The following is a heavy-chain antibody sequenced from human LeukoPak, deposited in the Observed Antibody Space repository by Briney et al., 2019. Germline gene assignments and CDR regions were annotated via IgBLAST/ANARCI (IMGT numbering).Heavy chain of an antibody. CDR1: GFIFSSYG. CDR3: ARGFLQLTPYYFDY. CDR2: IWYDGTYK. Sequence: GGSLRLSCAASGFIFSSYGMHWVRQAPGKALEWVAVIWYDGTYKYYADSVKGRFTISRDNSKNTLYLQMNSLRVDDTGVYFCARGFLQLTPYYFDYWGQGTLVTVSS. V-gene: IGHV3-33*01. D-gene: IGHD5-18*01. J-gene: IGHJ4*02.